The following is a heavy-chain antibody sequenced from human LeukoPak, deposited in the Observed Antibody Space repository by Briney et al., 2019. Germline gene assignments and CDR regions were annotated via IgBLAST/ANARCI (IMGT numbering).Heavy chain of an antibody. CDR1: GSTSSSYA. CDR3: AKDEGANRNGWGPFDY. CDR2: ISATGDNM. V-gene: IGHV3-23*01. J-gene: IGHJ4*02. Sequence: GGSLRLSCADSGSTSSSYAMTWVRQAPGKGLEWVSGISATGDNMYYADSVKGRFTISRDNSKNTLYLQMSSLRAEDTAVYYCAKDEGANRNGWGPFDYWGQGTLVTVSS. D-gene: IGHD6-19*01.